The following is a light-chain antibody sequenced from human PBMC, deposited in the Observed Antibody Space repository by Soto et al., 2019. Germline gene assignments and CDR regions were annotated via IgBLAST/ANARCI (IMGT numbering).Light chain of an antibody. CDR2: EGN. V-gene: IGLV2-23*01. CDR3: CSYAGTNTFV. Sequence: QSALTQPASVSGSPGQSITISCTGTSSDVGSYNLVSWYQQHPGKAPKLMIYEGNKRPSGVSNRFSGSKSANTASLTISGLQTEDEADYYCCSYAGTNTFVFGPGTKVTVL. CDR1: SSDVGSYNL. J-gene: IGLJ1*01.